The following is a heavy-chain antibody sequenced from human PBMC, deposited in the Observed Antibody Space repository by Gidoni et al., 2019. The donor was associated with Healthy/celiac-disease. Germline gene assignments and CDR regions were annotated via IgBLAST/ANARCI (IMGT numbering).Heavy chain of an antibody. Sequence: QLQLQESGPGLVKPSETLSPTCTVSGGSISSSSYYWGWIRQPPGKGLEWIGGIYYSGSTYYNPSLKSRVTISVDTSKNQFSLKLSSLTAADTAVYYCATGDSSGYGSVYWGQGTLVTVSS. J-gene: IGHJ4*02. CDR2: IYYSGST. CDR3: ATGDSSGYGSVY. D-gene: IGHD3-22*01. CDR1: GGSISSSSYY. V-gene: IGHV4-39*01.